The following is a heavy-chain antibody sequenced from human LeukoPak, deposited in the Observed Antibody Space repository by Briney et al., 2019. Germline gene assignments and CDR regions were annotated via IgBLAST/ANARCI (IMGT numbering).Heavy chain of an antibody. D-gene: IGHD1-1*01. J-gene: IGHJ4*02. V-gene: IGHV3-74*01. Sequence: SGGSLTLSCAASGFTFSDYYTHWVRQGPGEGPVWVSRISNEGSTTFYADSVKGRFTISRDNAKNTLYLEMNSLRAEDTAVYYCVRDSRTGVDYWGQGTRVTVSS. CDR1: GFTFSDYY. CDR3: VRDSRTGVDY. CDR2: ISNEGSTT.